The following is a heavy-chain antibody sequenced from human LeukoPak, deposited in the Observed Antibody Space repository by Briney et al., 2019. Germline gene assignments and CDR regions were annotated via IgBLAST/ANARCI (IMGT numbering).Heavy chain of an antibody. CDR3: ARGRGRGYSYGYQDY. CDR1: GGSFSGYY. V-gene: IGHV4-34*01. CDR2: INHSGST. D-gene: IGHD5-18*01. Sequence: PSETLSLTCAVYGGSFSGYYWSWIRQPPGKGLEWIGEINHSGSTNYNPSLKSRVTISVDTSKNQFSLKLSSVTAADTAEYYCARGRGRGYSYGYQDYWGQGTLVTVSS. J-gene: IGHJ4*02.